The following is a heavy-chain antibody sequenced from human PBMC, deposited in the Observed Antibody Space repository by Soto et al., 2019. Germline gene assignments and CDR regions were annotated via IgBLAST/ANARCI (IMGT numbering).Heavy chain of an antibody. CDR3: SRDVVVGAKALNY. V-gene: IGHV3-7*01. J-gene: IGHJ4*02. Sequence: PXGALLVACTASGFTFSNYWMTWVRQAPGKGLEWVANIKEDGSEKHYVDSVKGRFTISRDNAKNSLYLQMNSLRVEDTAVYFCSRDVVVGAKALNYWGQGALVTVYS. D-gene: IGHD2-21*01. CDR1: GFTFSNYW. CDR2: IKEDGSEK.